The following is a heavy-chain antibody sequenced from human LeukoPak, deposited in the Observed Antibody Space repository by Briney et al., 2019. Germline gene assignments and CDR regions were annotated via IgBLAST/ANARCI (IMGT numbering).Heavy chain of an antibody. CDR1: AFTFSSYS. V-gene: IGHV3-21*01. Sequence: GGSLRLSCAASAFTFSSYSMNWVRQAPGKGLEWVSSISSSSSYIYYADSVKGRFTISRDNAKNSLYLQMNSLRAEDTAVYYCARSAARTQPLDYWGQGTLVTVSS. CDR3: ARSAARTQPLDY. D-gene: IGHD6-6*01. J-gene: IGHJ4*02. CDR2: ISSSSSYI.